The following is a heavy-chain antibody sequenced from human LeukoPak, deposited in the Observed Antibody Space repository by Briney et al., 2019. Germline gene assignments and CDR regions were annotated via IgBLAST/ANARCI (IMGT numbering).Heavy chain of an antibody. D-gene: IGHD3-10*01. J-gene: IGHJ4*02. Sequence: GASVKVSCKASGYTFTSYYMHWVRQAPGQGLEWMGIINPSGGSTSYAQKFQGRVTITADESTSTAYMELSSLRSEDTAVYYCARLRSPGSYYIPPYYWGQGTLVTVSS. CDR3: ARLRSPGSYYIPPYY. CDR1: GYTFTSYY. V-gene: IGHV1-46*01. CDR2: INPSGGST.